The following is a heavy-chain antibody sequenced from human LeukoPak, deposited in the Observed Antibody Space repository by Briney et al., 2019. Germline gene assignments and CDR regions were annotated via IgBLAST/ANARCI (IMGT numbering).Heavy chain of an antibody. D-gene: IGHD3-10*01. J-gene: IGHJ4*02. V-gene: IGHV3-74*03. CDR3: ARDYAGSPDY. CDR2: INGDGSTT. Sequence: QPGGSLRLSCTASGFTFSTYWINWVRQSPGKGLVWVALINGDGSTTTHADSMKGRFTISRDNAKNTAYLQMNSLRDEDTAVYYCARDYAGSPDYWGQGTLVTVSA. CDR1: GFTFSTYW.